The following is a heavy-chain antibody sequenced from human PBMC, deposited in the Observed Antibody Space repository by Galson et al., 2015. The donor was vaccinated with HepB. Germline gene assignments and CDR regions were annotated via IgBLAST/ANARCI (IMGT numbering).Heavy chain of an antibody. D-gene: IGHD2-21*01. J-gene: IGHJ3*02. CDR2: IRAGSSII. CDR1: GFTFSTYA. CDR3: ARDHDWAIDI. V-gene: IGHV3-48*02. Sequence: SLRLSCAASGFTFSTYAMNWVRQAPGEGLESISYIRAGSSIISYADSVKGRFTISRDDARSSLYLEMNSLRDEDTAAYYCARDHDWAIDIWGQGTLVTVSP.